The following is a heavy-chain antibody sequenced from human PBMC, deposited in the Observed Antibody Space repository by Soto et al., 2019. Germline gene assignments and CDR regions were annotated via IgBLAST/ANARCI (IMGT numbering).Heavy chain of an antibody. J-gene: IGHJ4*02. Sequence: PGESLKISCKGSGYSFTSYWIGWVRQMPGKGLEWMGIIYPGDSDTRYSPSFQGQVTISADKSISTAYLQWSSLKASDTAMYYCAKLTYYDSSGYYPYFDYWGQGTLVTVSS. CDR3: AKLTYYDSSGYYPYFDY. V-gene: IGHV5-51*01. D-gene: IGHD3-22*01. CDR1: GYSFTSYW. CDR2: IYPGDSDT.